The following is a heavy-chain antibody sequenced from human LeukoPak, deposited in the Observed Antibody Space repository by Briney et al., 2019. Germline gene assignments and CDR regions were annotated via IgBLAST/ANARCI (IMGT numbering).Heavy chain of an antibody. D-gene: IGHD3-22*01. CDR2: INVSGGST. Sequence: GGSLRLSCAASGFTFDDYGMSWVRQAPGKGLEWVSSINVSGGSTYYADSVKGRFTISRDNSKNTLYLQMNSLRAEATAIYYCAKVGGYLIYWGQGTLVTVSS. V-gene: IGHV3-23*01. J-gene: IGHJ4*02. CDR1: GFTFDDYG. CDR3: AKVGGYLIY.